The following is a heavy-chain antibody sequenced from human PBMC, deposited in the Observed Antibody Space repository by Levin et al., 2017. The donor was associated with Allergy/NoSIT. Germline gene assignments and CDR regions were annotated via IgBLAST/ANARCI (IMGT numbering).Heavy chain of an antibody. V-gene: IGHV3-48*01. J-gene: IGHJ4*02. CDR3: ARAGSGWYGFDC. Sequence: GGSLRLSCAASGFTFSSYSMNWVRQAPGKGLEWLSYISSSSSTIYYADSVKGRFTISRDNAKNSLSLQMNSLRAEDTAVYYCARAGSGWYGFDCWGQGTLVTVSS. CDR2: ISSSSSTI. CDR1: GFTFSSYS. D-gene: IGHD6-19*01.